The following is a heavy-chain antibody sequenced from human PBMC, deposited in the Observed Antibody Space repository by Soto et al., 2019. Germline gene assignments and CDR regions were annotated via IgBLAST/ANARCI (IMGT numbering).Heavy chain of an antibody. CDR2: TYSGGNT. CDR1: GFTVNSNY. V-gene: IGHV3-53*01. J-gene: IGHJ3*02. D-gene: IGHD3-22*01. CDR3: ARAVDYYGSTGYYYDRAFDI. Sequence: PGGSLRPSCAASGFTVNSNYTSWVRHAPGNGLGWVSATYSGGNTYYADSVKGRFTISRDNSKTMVYLQMNSLRVEDTAVYYCARAVDYYGSTGYYYDRAFDIWGQGTMVTVSS.